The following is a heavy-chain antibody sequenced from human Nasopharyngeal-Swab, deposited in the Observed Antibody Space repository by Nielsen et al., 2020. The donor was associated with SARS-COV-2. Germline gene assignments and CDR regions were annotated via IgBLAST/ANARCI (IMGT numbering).Heavy chain of an antibody. CDR1: GSTFGDYA. J-gene: IGHJ4*02. V-gene: IGHV3-49*03. CDR2: IRSEAYGGTP. D-gene: IGHD2-15*01. CDR3: TRDDPPYCSGGSCQGNY. Sequence: GGSLRLSCTASGSTFGDYAMSWFRQAPGKGLEWVGFIRSEAYGGTPQYAASVKVRFTISRANSKSVAYLQMNGPKTEDTAVYYCTRDDPPYCSGGSCQGNYWGQGTLVTDSS.